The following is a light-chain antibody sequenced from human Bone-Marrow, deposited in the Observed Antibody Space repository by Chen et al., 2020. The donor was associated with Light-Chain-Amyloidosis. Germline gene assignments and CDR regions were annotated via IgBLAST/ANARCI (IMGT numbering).Light chain of an antibody. CDR2: RDT. V-gene: IGLV3-25*03. J-gene: IGLJ2*01. CDR3: QSADSSGTYEVI. Sequence: YELTQPPSVLASPGQTARITCSGDDLPTKYAYWYQQKPGQAPWLVRPRDTERPSGISERFSGSSSGTTATLTISGVQAEDEADYHCQSADSSGTYEVIFGGGTKLTVL. CDR1: DLPTKY.